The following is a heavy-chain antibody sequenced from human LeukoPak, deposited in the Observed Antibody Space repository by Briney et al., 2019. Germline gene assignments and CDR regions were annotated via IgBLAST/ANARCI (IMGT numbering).Heavy chain of an antibody. V-gene: IGHV3-30*03. CDR1: GFTFNSYG. J-gene: IGHJ1*01. Sequence: GGSLRLSCAASGFTFNSYGIHWVRQAPGKGLEWVAVISYDGSNKYYADSVKGRFTISRDNSKNTLYLQMNSLRAEDTAVYYCARDPPSFQYWGLGTLVTVSA. CDR2: ISYDGSNK. CDR3: ARDPPSFQY.